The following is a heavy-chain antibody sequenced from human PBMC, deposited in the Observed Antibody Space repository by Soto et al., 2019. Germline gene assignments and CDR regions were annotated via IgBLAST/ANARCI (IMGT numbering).Heavy chain of an antibody. Sequence: QVQLVESGGGVVQPGRSLRLSCAASGFTFSSYAMHWVRQAPGKGLEWVAVISYDGSNKYYADSVKGRFTISRDNSKNTLYLPMNSLRAEDTAVYYWARARLDTPALDYWGQGTLVTVSS. CDR1: GFTFSSYA. V-gene: IGHV3-30-3*01. CDR2: ISYDGSNK. CDR3: ARARLDTPALDY. D-gene: IGHD2-2*01. J-gene: IGHJ4*02.